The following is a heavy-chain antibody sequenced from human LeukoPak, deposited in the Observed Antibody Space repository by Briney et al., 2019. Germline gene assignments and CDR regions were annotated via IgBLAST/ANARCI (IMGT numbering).Heavy chain of an antibody. CDR3: ARGGADRWFDP. CDR1: GGSISSGGYS. J-gene: IGHJ5*02. Sequence: PSETLSLTCAVSGGSISSGGYSWSWIRQPPGKGLEWIGYIYHSGSTYYNPSLKSRVTISVDRSKNQFSLKLSSVTAAGTAVYYCARGGADRWFDPWGQGTLVTVSS. CDR2: IYHSGST. D-gene: IGHD3-16*01. V-gene: IGHV4-30-2*01.